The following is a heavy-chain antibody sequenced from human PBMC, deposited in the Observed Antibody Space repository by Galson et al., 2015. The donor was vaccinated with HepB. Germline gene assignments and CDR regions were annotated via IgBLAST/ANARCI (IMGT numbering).Heavy chain of an antibody. D-gene: IGHD2-15*01. V-gene: IGHV1-69*04. CDR2: IIPILGIA. J-gene: IGHJ3*02. CDR1: GGTFSSYA. CDR3: ARDHRLRGAFDI. Sequence: SVKVSCKASGGTFSSYAISWVRQAPGQGLEWMGRIIPILGIANYAQKFQGRVTITADKSTSTAYMELSSLRSEDTAVYYCARDHRLRGAFDIWGQGTMVTVSS.